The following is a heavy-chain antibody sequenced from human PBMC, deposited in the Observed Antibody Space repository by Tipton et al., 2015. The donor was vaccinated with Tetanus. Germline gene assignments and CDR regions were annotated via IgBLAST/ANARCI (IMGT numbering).Heavy chain of an antibody. D-gene: IGHD2-2*01. CDR2: INHSGGT. CDR1: GGSIRSSSYY. V-gene: IGHV4-39*07. Sequence: TLSLTCTVSGGSIRSSSYYWGWIRQPPGKGLEWIGEINHSGGTNYNPSLKSRVTISIDTSKNQFSLKLNSVTAADTAVYYCARAGQRSTSWHYWFDPWGQGTLVTVSS. CDR3: ARAGQRSTSWHYWFDP. J-gene: IGHJ5*02.